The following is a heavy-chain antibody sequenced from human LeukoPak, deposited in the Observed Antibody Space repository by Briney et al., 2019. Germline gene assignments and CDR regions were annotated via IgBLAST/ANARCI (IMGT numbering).Heavy chain of an antibody. CDR2: IRNKADSYTT. D-gene: IGHD2-2*01. CDR3: AVSLGVGFRNFDY. V-gene: IGHV3-72*01. CDR1: GFTFSSYS. J-gene: IGHJ4*02. Sequence: GGSLRLSCAASGFTFSSYSMNWVRQAPGKGLEWVAHIRNKADSYTTEYAASVKGRFTISRDDSKNSLYLQMDSLKTEDTAVYYCAVSLGVGFRNFDYWGQGTLVTVSS.